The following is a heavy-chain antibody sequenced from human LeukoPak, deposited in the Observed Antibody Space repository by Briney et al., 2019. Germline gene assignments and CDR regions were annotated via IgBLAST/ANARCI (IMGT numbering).Heavy chain of an antibody. Sequence: SVKVSCKASGGTFSSYAISWVRQAPGQGLEWMGGIIPIFSTANYAQKFQGRVTITADESTSTAYMELSSLRSEDTAVYYCALRVIVGATTDYYYYGMDVWGQGTTVTVSS. CDR1: GGTFSSYA. D-gene: IGHD1-26*01. CDR2: IIPIFSTA. CDR3: ALRVIVGATTDYYYYGMDV. J-gene: IGHJ6*02. V-gene: IGHV1-69*01.